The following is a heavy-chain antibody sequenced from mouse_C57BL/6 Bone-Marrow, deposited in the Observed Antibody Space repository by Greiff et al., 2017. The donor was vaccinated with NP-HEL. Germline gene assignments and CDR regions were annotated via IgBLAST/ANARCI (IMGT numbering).Heavy chain of an antibody. D-gene: IGHD1-1*01. CDR2: IDPETGGT. CDR3: TRTLLLAWFAY. J-gene: IGHJ3*01. Sequence: QVQLKESGAELVRPGASVTLSCKASGYTFTDYEMHWVKQTPVHGLEWIGAIDPETGGTAYNQKFKGKAILTADKSSSTAYMELRSLTSDDSAVYYCTRTLLLAWFAYWGQGTLVTVSA. V-gene: IGHV1-15*01. CDR1: GYTFTDYE.